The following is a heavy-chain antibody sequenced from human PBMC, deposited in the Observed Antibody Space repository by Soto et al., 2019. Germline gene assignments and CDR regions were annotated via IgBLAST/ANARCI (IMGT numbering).Heavy chain of an antibody. CDR3: ATNLICRCDAFDI. J-gene: IGHJ3*02. V-gene: IGHV3-30*03. D-gene: IGHD2-2*01. CDR1: GFTFSSYG. CDR2: ISYDGSNK. Sequence: GGSLRLSCAASGFTFSSYGMHWVRQAPGKGLEWVAVISYDGSNKYYADSVKGRFTISRDNSKNTLYLQMNSLRAEDTAVYYCATNLICRCDAFDIWGQGTMVTVSS.